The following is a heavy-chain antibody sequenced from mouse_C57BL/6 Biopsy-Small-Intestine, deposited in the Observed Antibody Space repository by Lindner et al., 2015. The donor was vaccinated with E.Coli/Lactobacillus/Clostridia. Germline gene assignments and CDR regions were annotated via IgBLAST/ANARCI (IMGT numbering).Heavy chain of an antibody. D-gene: IGHD4-1*01. J-gene: IGHJ2*01. V-gene: IGHV1-84*01. CDR2: IYPGSGST. Sequence: VQLQESGPELVKPGASVKISCKASGYSFTDFYINWVKQRPGQGLEWIGWIYPGSGSTKYNEKFTSKATLTVGTSSNTAYIHLSSLTSEDSAVYFCARTGRVFDYWGQGTTLTVSS. CDR1: GYSFTDFY. CDR3: ARTGRVFDY.